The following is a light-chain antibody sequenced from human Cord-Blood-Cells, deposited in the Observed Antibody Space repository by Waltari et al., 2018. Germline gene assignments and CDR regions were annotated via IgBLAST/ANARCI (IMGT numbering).Light chain of an antibody. V-gene: IGLV3-19*01. J-gene: IGLJ1*01. Sequence: SSELTQDPAVSVALGQPVRITCPGDSLRSSYASWYQQKPGQAPVLVIYGKNNRPSGIPDRFSGSSSGNTASLTITGAQAEDDADYYCNSRDSSGNHVFGTGTKVTVL. CDR3: NSRDSSGNHV. CDR1: SLRSSY. CDR2: GKN.